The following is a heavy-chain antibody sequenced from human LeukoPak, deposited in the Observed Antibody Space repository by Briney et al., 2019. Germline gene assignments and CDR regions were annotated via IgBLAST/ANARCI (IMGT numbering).Heavy chain of an antibody. CDR2: ISGSGDST. Sequence: GESLKISCAAPGFPFSNYGMSWLRQAPGKGLEWVSAISGSGDSTNYADSVKGRFTISRDNSKNTLYLQMNSLRAEDTAVYYCAKTYAFDIWGQGTLVTVSS. V-gene: IGHV3-23*01. CDR1: GFPFSNYG. J-gene: IGHJ3*02. CDR3: AKTYAFDI.